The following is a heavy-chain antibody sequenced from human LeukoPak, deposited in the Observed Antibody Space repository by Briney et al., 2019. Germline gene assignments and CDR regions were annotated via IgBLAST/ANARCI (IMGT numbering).Heavy chain of an antibody. CDR2: IYYSGSI. CDR3: ARGRYYYDSSGNLFDY. V-gene: IGHV4-59*01. D-gene: IGHD3-22*01. Sequence: PSETLSLTCTVSGGSISSYYWSWIRQPPGKGLEWIGYIYYSGSINYNPSLKSRVTISVDTSKNQFSLKLSSVTAADTAVYYCARGRYYYDSSGNLFDYWGQGTLVTVSS. J-gene: IGHJ4*02. CDR1: GGSISSYY.